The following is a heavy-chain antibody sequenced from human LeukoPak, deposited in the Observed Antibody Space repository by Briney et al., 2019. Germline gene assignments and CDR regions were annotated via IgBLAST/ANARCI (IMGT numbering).Heavy chain of an antibody. D-gene: IGHD2-8*01. Sequence: ASVRVSCKASGYTFTVYYMHWVRQAPGQGLEWMGWINPNSGGTNYAQKFQGRVTMTRDTSISTAYMELSRLRSDDTAVYYCARDIRPGYCTNGVCLNWFDPWGQGTLVTVSS. CDR3: ARDIRPGYCTNGVCLNWFDP. J-gene: IGHJ5*02. V-gene: IGHV1-2*02. CDR2: INPNSGGT. CDR1: GYTFTVYY.